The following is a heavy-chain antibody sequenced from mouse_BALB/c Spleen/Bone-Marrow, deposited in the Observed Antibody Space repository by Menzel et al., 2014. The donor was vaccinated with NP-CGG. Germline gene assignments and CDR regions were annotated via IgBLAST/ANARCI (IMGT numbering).Heavy chain of an antibody. CDR2: INPSSGYT. CDR1: GYYLTSYW. CDR3: ARGYYVMDY. V-gene: IGHV1-7*01. Sequence: VKLVESGAELAKPGASVKMSCKASGYYLTSYWMRWVKQRPGQGLEWIGYINPSSGYTESNQKFKDKATLTADKSSSTAYMQLTSLTSEDSAVYYCARGYYVMDYWGQGTSVTVSS. J-gene: IGHJ4*01.